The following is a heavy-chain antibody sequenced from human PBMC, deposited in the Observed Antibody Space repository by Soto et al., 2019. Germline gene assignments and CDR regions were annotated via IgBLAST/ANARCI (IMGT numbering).Heavy chain of an antibody. V-gene: IGHV3-23*01. CDR2: ITGSGSDT. CDR1: GFTFNNYA. Sequence: PGGSLRLSCAASGFTFNNYAMGWVRQAPGKGLEWVSAITGSGSDTYYVDSVKGRFTISRDNSKNTLYLQMNSLRIEDTALFYCAKLGSSSWSPHYYFDYWGQGTLVTVSS. J-gene: IGHJ4*02. CDR3: AKLGSSSWSPHYYFDY. D-gene: IGHD2-2*01.